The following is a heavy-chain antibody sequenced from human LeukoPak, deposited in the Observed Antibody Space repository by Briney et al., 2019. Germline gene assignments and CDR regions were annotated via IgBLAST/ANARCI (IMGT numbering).Heavy chain of an antibody. J-gene: IGHJ4*02. CDR3: AAEQWLTY. CDR2: ISYDGSNK. V-gene: IGHV3-30*04. Sequence: GGSLRLSCAASGFTFSSYAMHWVRQAPGKGLEWVAVISYDGSNKYYADSVKGRFTISRDNSKNTLYLQMNSLRAEDTAVYYCAAEQWLTYWGQGTLVTVSS. CDR1: GFTFSSYA. D-gene: IGHD6-19*01.